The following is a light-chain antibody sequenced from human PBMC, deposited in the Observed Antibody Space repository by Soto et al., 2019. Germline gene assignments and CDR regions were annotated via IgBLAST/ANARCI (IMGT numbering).Light chain of an antibody. V-gene: IGKV3-15*01. Sequence: EIVMTQSPATLSVSPGERATLSCRASQSVNSNLAWYQQKPGQAPSLLIYGASTRATGVPARFSGSGSGTEFTLTISSLQSEDFAVYYCQQYKNGPPYTFGQGTKRESK. CDR1: QSVNSN. CDR2: GAS. J-gene: IGKJ2*01. CDR3: QQYKNGPPYT.